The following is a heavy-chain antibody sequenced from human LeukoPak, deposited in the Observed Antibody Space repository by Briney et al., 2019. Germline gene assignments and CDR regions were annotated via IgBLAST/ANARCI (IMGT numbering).Heavy chain of an antibody. D-gene: IGHD3-22*01. J-gene: IGHJ3*02. CDR3: ARDPRSSGYPDI. CDR1: GFTFISYS. V-gene: IGHV3-21*01. Sequence: GGSLRLSWAASGFTFISYSMNWVRQAPGKGLEWVASISSSSSYIYYADSVKGRFPISRDNAKNSLYLQMNSLRAEDTAVYYCARDPRSSGYPDIWGQGTMVTVSS. CDR2: ISSSSSYI.